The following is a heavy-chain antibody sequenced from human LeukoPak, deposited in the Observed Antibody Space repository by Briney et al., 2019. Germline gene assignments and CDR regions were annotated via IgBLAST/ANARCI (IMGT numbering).Heavy chain of an antibody. Sequence: SETLSLTCTVSGGSINSYYWSWLRQPPGKGLEWIGYIYYSGSTNYNPSLKSRVTISVDTSKNQFSLKLSSVTAADTAVYYCAREGASARSFDYWGQGTLVTVSS. J-gene: IGHJ4*02. CDR3: AREGASARSFDY. CDR1: GGSINSYY. D-gene: IGHD6-6*01. CDR2: IYYSGST. V-gene: IGHV4-59*01.